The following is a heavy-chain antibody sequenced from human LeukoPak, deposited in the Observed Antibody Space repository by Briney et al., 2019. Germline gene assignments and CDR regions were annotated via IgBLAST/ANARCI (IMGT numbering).Heavy chain of an antibody. Sequence: GRSLRLSCAASGFTFSSYAINWVRQAPGKGLEWVAVISYDGTNKNYADSVKGRFTISRDSSKNTVYLEMNSLRGEDTAVYYCARDPEHYGSGSYLDYWGQGSLVTVSS. CDR1: GFTFSSYA. J-gene: IGHJ4*02. CDR2: ISYDGTNK. CDR3: ARDPEHYGSGSYLDY. D-gene: IGHD3-10*01. V-gene: IGHV3-30-3*01.